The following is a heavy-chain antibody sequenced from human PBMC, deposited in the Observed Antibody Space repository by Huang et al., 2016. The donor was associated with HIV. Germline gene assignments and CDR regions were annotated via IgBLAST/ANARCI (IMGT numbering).Heavy chain of an antibody. J-gene: IGHJ2*01. CDR2: IHYSGST. CDR1: GGSISSSTYY. V-gene: IGHV4-39*01. D-gene: IGHD3-22*01. Sequence: QLQLQESGPGLVKPSETLSLTCNVSGGSISSSTYYWGWIRQPPGKGLEWIGSIHYSGSTYYKMDRKSRVTISVDTAKNQFSLKVSSVTAADTAVYYCARATDYYDSSGYPYWYFDLWGRGTLVTVSS. CDR3: ARATDYYDSSGYPYWYFDL.